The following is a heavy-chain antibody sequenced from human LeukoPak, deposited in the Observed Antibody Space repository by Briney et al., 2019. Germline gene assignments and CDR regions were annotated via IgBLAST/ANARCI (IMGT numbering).Heavy chain of an antibody. CDR1: GFTFSAYS. CDR2: ISSSSSYI. CDR3: ARDYHSPLNAPDYDIFTGYSYDAFDI. D-gene: IGHD3-9*01. V-gene: IGHV3-21*01. J-gene: IGHJ3*02. Sequence: GGSLRLSCAASGFTFSAYSMNWVRQPPGKGLEWVSSISSSSSYISYADSLTGRFIISRDNAKNTLYMQMNSLRAEDTAVYYCARDYHSPLNAPDYDIFTGYSYDAFDIWGQGTMVTVSS.